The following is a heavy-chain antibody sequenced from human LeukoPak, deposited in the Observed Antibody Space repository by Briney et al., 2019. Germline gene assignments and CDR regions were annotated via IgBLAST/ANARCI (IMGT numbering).Heavy chain of an antibody. V-gene: IGHV4-39*01. CDR3: ARFQVGYSYGLYNWFDP. J-gene: IGHJ5*02. D-gene: IGHD5-18*01. CDR1: GGSISSSSYY. CDR2: IYYSGST. Sequence: SETLSLTCTVSGGSISSSSYYWGWIRQPPGKGLEWIGSIYYSGSTYYNPSLKSRVTISVDTSKNQFSLKLSSVTAADTAVYYCARFQVGYSYGLYNWFDPWGQGTLVTVSS.